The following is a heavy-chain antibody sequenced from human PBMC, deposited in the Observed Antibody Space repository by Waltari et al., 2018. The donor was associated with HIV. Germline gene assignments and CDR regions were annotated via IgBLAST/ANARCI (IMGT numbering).Heavy chain of an antibody. Sequence: QVQLQESGPGLVKPSQTLSLTCTVSGGSISSGGYYWSWIRQHPGKGLEWIGYIYYSGSTYYHPSLKSRVTISVDTSKNQFSLKLSSVTAADTAVYYCARDKDSSGYHFDYWGQGTLVTVSS. CDR3: ARDKDSSGYHFDY. J-gene: IGHJ4*02. CDR2: IYYSGST. V-gene: IGHV4-31*03. CDR1: GGSISSGGYY. D-gene: IGHD3-22*01.